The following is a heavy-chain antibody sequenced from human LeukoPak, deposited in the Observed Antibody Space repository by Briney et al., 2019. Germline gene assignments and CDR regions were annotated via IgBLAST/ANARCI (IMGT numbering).Heavy chain of an antibody. J-gene: IGHJ5*02. D-gene: IGHD3-3*01. V-gene: IGHV4-39*07. CDR3: VRHKIQRSLGGVPDRFDP. CDR1: GASLDSGDYC. CDR2: IHYSGNT. Sequence: PSETLSLTCAVSGASLDSGDYCWGWIRQSPGRGLECIASIHYSGNTYYDPSLKSRVTLSVDTSKNQFSLSLTSVTSADTAIYYCVRHKIQRSLGGVPDRFDPWGQGTLVTVSS.